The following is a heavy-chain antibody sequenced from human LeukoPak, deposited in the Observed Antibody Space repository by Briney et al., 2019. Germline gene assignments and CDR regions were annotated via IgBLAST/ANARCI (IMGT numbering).Heavy chain of an antibody. CDR1: GGSISSYY. CDR2: IYYSGST. V-gene: IGHV4-59*01. Sequence: SETLSLTCTVSGGSISSYYWSWIRQPPGKGLEWIGYIYYSGSTNYNPSLKSRVTISVDTPKNQSSLKLSSVTAADTAVYYCARDSSSGYYYYYGMDVWGQGTTVTVSS. D-gene: IGHD6-19*01. CDR3: ARDSSSGYYYYYGMDV. J-gene: IGHJ6*02.